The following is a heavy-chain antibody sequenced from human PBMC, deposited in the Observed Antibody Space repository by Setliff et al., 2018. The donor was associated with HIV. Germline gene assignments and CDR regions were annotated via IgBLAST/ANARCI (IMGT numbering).Heavy chain of an antibody. CDR1: GGSLSGYY. V-gene: IGHV4-34*01. J-gene: IGHJ3*02. CDR3: ARLLQGGNYAFDI. D-gene: IGHD2-21*02. CDR2: VSHTGST. Sequence: SETLSLTCAVYGGSLSGYYWRWIRQPPGKGLEWIGDVSHTGSTNYNPSLKSRITISADTSKMQFSLKLRSVTAADTAMYYCARLLQGGNYAFDIWGQGTMVTVSS.